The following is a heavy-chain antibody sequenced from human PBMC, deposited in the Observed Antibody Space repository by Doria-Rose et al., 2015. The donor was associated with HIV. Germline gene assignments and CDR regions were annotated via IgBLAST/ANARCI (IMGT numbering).Heavy chain of an antibody. CDR3: ARMGSYRELDY. CDR2: PYYTGTS. Sequence: PPETLSLTCSVSGASVSSRGYSWNWIRQVPGQGLESLGYPYYTGTSDYSPSLKRRRNMAVDMSKNQFSLKLSFVTVADTAVYYCARMGSYRELDYWGQGALVIVPT. D-gene: IGHD3-3*01. CDR1: GASVSSRGYS. J-gene: IGHJ4*02. V-gene: IGHV4-31*03.